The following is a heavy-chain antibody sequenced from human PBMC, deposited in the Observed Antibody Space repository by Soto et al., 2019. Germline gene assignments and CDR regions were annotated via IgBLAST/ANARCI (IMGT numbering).Heavy chain of an antibody. J-gene: IGHJ5*02. CDR1: GGSISSYY. CDR2: IYYSGST. D-gene: IGHD2-21*01. V-gene: IGHV4-59*01. Sequence: QVQLQESGPGLVKPSETLSLTCTVSGGSISSYYWSWIRQPPGKGLESIWYIYYSGSTNYNPSLKSRVTTPVDTSKNQVSRKLSSVTAADTAVYYCARESTLPHSINWFDPWGQGTLVTVSS. CDR3: ARESTLPHSINWFDP.